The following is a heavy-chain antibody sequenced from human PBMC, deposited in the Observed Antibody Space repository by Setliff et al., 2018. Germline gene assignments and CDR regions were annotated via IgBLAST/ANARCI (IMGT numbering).Heavy chain of an antibody. CDR1: GYTFTDCY. CDR3: ARASSGWYSAYYYYMDV. CDR2: IDPRDD. D-gene: IGHD6-19*01. V-gene: IGHV1-69-2*01. J-gene: IGHJ6*03. Sequence: ASVKVSCKASGYTFTDCYMHWVRQVPGEGLEALGRIDPRDDLAERFKDRLTITADTSTDTSYMQMSSLRFEDTAVYYCARASSGWYSAYYYYMDVWGKGTTVNVSS.